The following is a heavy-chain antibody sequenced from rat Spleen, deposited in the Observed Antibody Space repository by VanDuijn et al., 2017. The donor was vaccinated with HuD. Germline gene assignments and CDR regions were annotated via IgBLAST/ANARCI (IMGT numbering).Heavy chain of an antibody. CDR3: TRGLTYYYVMDA. Sequence: EVQLVESDGGLVQPGRSLKLSCAASGFTFSDCYMAWVRQAPTKGLEWVASITNTGGSTYYPDSVKGRFTNSRDNAKSTLYLQMNSLRSEETATYYCTRGLTYYYVMDAWGQGASVTVSS. V-gene: IGHV5-20*01. D-gene: IGHD1-9*01. CDR1: GFTFSDCY. J-gene: IGHJ4*01. CDR2: ITNTGGST.